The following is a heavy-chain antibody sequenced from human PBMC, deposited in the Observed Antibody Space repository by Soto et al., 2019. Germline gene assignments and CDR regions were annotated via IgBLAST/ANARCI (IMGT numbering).Heavy chain of an antibody. CDR1: VFTFSDYY. Sequence: ESGGGLVKPGGSLRLSCAASVFTFSDYYMSWIRQAPGKGLEWVSYISSSGSTMYYADSVKGRFTISRDNAKNSLYLQMNSLRAEDTAVYYCARDNPGGTKVNIDYMDVWGKGTTVTVSS. V-gene: IGHV3-11*01. D-gene: IGHD1-7*01. CDR2: ISSSGSTM. J-gene: IGHJ6*03. CDR3: ARDNPGGTKVNIDYMDV.